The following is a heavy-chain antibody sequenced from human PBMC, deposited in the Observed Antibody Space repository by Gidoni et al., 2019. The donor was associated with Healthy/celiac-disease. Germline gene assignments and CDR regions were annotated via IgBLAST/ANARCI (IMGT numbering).Heavy chain of an antibody. CDR2: ISGSGGST. CDR3: AKKTGSSSTWVDY. Sequence: EVQLLESGGGLVQPGGSLSLSCAAAGFTFSSYAMSWVRQAPGKGLEWVSAISGSGGSTYYADSVKGRFTISRDNSKNTLYLQMNSLRAEDTAVYYCAKKTGSSSTWVDYWGQGTLVTVSS. J-gene: IGHJ4*02. D-gene: IGHD6-6*01. V-gene: IGHV3-23*01. CDR1: GFTFSSYA.